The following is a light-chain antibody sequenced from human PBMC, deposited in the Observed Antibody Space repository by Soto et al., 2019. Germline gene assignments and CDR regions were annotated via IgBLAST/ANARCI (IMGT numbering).Light chain of an antibody. CDR2: GNS. J-gene: IGLJ3*02. Sequence: QPVLTQPPSVSGAPGQRVTISCTGSSPNIGAGYDVHWYQQLPGTAPKLLIYGNSNPPSGVPVRFSGSKSGTSASLAITGLQAEDEADYDCQSYDSSLSGWVFGGGTKLTVL. V-gene: IGLV1-40*01. CDR1: SPNIGAGYD. CDR3: QSYDSSLSGWV.